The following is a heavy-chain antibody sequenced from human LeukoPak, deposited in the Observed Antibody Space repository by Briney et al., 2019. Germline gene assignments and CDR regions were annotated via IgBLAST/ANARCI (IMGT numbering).Heavy chain of an antibody. CDR1: GFTFSDYT. CDR3: GRALYRGFDY. J-gene: IGHJ4*02. D-gene: IGHD1-26*01. Sequence: GGSLRLSCAASGFTFSDYTMNWVRQAPGKGLEYVSSISGSSRHIYYADSVKGRFTISRDNTKSSLYLQMNSLRVEDTAVYYCGRALYRGFDYWGQGTLVTVSS. CDR2: ISGSSRHI. V-gene: IGHV3-21*01.